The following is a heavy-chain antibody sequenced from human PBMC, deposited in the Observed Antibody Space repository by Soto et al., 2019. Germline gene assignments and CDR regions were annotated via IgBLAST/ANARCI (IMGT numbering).Heavy chain of an antibody. CDR2: INHSGST. J-gene: IGHJ4*02. D-gene: IGHD2-2*01. V-gene: IGHV4-34*01. CDR1: GGSFSGYY. Sequence: SETLSLTCAVYGGSFSGYYWSWIRQPPGKGLEWIGEINHSGSTNYNPSLKSRVTISVDTSKNQFSLKLSSVTAADTAVYYCARKDIVVVPAAAAQTFDYWGQGTLVTVSS. CDR3: ARKDIVVVPAAAAQTFDY.